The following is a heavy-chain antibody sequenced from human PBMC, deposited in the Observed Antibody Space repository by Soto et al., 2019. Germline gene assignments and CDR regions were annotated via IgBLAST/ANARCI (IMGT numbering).Heavy chain of an antibody. D-gene: IGHD6-6*01. CDR3: ARERAARGHYYYYGMDV. J-gene: IGHJ6*02. CDR1: GGTVSSGSYY. Sequence: SETLSLTCTVSGGTVSSGSYYWSWIRQPPGKGLEWIGEINHSGSTNYNPSLKSRVTISVDTSKNQFSLKLSSVTAADTAVYYCARERAARGHYYYYGMDVWGQGTTVTVSS. CDR2: INHSGST. V-gene: IGHV4-39*07.